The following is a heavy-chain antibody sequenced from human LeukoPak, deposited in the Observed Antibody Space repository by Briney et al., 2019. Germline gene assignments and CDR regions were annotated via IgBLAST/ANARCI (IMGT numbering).Heavy chain of an antibody. CDR3: ARHGDIGNYYYMDV. CDR2: ISYDGSNK. V-gene: IGHV3-30*19. Sequence: GGSLRLSCAASGFTFSSYGMHWVRQAPGKGLEWVAVISYDGSNKYYADSVKGRFTISRDNSKNTLYLQMNSLRAEDTAVYYCARHGDIGNYYYMDVWGKGTTVTVSS. J-gene: IGHJ6*03. CDR1: GFTFSSYG. D-gene: IGHD3-10*01.